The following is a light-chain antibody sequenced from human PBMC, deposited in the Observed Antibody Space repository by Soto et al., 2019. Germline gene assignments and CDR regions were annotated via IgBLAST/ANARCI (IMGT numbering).Light chain of an antibody. V-gene: IGKV1-39*01. CDR1: ESISRH. J-gene: IGKJ5*01. CDR3: QQSYSTLSIS. Sequence: DIQMTQSPSSLSASVGDRVTITCRASESISRHLNWYQQKPGKAPNLLIYAASTLQNGVPSRFXGSGYGTDFTLTISSLQPEDFATYDCQQSYSTLSISFGQGTRLEIK. CDR2: AAS.